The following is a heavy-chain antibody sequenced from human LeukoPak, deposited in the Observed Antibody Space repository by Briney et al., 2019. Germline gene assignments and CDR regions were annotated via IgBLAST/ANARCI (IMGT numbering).Heavy chain of an antibody. CDR3: ASHRSDISGYYSIDY. D-gene: IGHD3-22*01. J-gene: IGHJ4*02. CDR2: ISYDGSNK. V-gene: IGHV3-33*05. CDR1: GFSFSSSG. Sequence: PGGSLRLSCAASGFSFSSSGMHWVRQAPGKGLEWVAVISYDGSNKYYADSVKGRFTISRDNSKNTLYLQINSLRVEDTAVYYCASHRSDISGYYSIDYWGQGTLVIVSS.